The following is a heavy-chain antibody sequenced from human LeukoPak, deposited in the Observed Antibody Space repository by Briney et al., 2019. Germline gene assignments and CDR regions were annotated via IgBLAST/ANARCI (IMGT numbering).Heavy chain of an antibody. Sequence: GGSLRLSCAASGFTFSSYSMNWVRQAPGKGLEWVSSISSSSSYIYYADSVKGRFTISRDNAKNSLYLQMNSLRAEDTAVYYCARGLVLRFLEWSPLGYWGQGTLVTVSS. V-gene: IGHV3-21*01. CDR3: ARGLVLRFLEWSPLGY. CDR2: ISSSSSYI. D-gene: IGHD3-3*01. J-gene: IGHJ4*02. CDR1: GFTFSSYS.